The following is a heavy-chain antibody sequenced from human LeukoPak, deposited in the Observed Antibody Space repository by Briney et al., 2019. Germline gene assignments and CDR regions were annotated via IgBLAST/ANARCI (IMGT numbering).Heavy chain of an antibody. CDR3: ARRSDSGSYY. CDR2: INHSGST. J-gene: IGHJ4*02. V-gene: IGHV4-34*01. Sequence: SETLSLTCAVYGGSFSGYYWSWIRQPPGKGLEWIGEINHSGSTNYNPSLKSRVTISVDTSKNQFSLKLNSVTAADTALYYCARRSDSGSYYWGQGTLVTVSS. CDR1: GGSFSGYY. D-gene: IGHD1-26*01.